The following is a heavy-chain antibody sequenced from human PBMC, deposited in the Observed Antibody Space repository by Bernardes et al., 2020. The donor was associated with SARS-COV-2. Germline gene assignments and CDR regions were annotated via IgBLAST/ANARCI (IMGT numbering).Heavy chain of an antibody. CDR3: ARTEQWLVRGDY. V-gene: IGHV4-34*01. CDR1: GGSFSGYY. D-gene: IGHD6-19*01. J-gene: IGHJ4*02. Sequence: SETLSLTCAVYGGSFSGYYWSWIRQPPGKGLEWIGEINHSGRTNYNPSLKSRVTISVDTSKNQFSLRLTSVTVADTAVYYCARTEQWLVRGDYWGQGTLVTVSS. CDR2: INHSGRT.